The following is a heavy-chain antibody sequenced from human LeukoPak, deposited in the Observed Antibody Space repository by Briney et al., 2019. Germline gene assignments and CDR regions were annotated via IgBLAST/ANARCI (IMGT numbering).Heavy chain of an antibody. CDR2: ISYDGSNK. CDR1: GLTFSSYA. V-gene: IGHV3-30*04. Sequence: PGGSLRLSCAASGLTFSSYAMHWVRQAPGKGLEWVAVISYDGSNKYYADSAKGRFTISRDNSKNTLYLQMNSLRAEDTAVYYCAKSFYYAFEYWGQGTLVTVSS. D-gene: IGHD3-22*01. CDR3: AKSFYYAFEY. J-gene: IGHJ4*02.